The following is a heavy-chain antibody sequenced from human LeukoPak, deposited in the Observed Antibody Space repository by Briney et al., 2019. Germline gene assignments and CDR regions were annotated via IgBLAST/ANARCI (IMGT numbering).Heavy chain of an antibody. CDR1: GGSFSGYY. CDR3: ARQLEGTYYYDSSGYYYFDY. V-gene: IGHV4-34*01. CDR2: INHSGST. D-gene: IGHD3-22*01. Sequence: SETLSLTCAVYGGSFSGYYWSWIRQPPGKGLEWIGEINHSGSTNYNPSPKSRVTISVDTSKNQFSLKLSSVTAADTAVYYCARQLEGTYYYDSSGYYYFDYWGQGTLVTVSS. J-gene: IGHJ4*02.